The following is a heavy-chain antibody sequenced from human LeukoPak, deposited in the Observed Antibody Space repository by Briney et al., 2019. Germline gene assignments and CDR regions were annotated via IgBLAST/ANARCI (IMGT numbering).Heavy chain of an antibody. D-gene: IGHD3-22*01. V-gene: IGHV3-66*02. CDR3: AREYNGYYYDSSGYYDY. CDR1: GFTVSSNY. Sequence: GGSLRLPCAASGFTVSSNYMSWVRQAPGKGLEWVSVIYSGGSTYYADSVKGRFTISRDNSKNTLYLQMNSLRAEDTAVYYCAREYNGYYYDSSGYYDYWGQGTLVTVSS. CDR2: IYSGGST. J-gene: IGHJ4*02.